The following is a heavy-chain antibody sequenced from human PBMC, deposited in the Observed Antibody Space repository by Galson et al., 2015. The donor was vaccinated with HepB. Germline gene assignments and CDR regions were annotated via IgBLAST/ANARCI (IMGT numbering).Heavy chain of an antibody. CDR1: GFTFDDYA. D-gene: IGHD5-24*01. Sequence: SLRLSCAASGFTFDDYAMHWVRQAPGKGLEWVSGISWNSGSIGYADSVKGRFTISRDNAKNSLYLQMNSLRAEDTALYYCAKDRSGGRDGFYYFDYWGQGTLVTVSS. J-gene: IGHJ4*02. CDR3: AKDRSGGRDGFYYFDY. V-gene: IGHV3-9*01. CDR2: ISWNSGSI.